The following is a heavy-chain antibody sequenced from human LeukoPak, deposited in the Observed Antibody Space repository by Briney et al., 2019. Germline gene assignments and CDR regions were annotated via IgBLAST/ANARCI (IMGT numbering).Heavy chain of an antibody. V-gene: IGHV1-8*01. CDR2: MNPNSGNT. CDR1: GYTFTSYD. Sequence: ASVKVSCKASGYTFTSYDINWVRQATGQGLEWMGWMNPNSGNTGYAQKFQGRVTMTRNTSIRTAYMELSSLRSEDTAAYYCARSLAPDFWSLYYYYYYMDVWGKGTTVTVSS. CDR3: ARSLAPDFWSLYYYYYYMDV. J-gene: IGHJ6*03. D-gene: IGHD3-3*01.